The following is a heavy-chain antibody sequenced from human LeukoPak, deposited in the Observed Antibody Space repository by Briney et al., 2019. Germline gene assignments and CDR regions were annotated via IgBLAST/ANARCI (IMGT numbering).Heavy chain of an antibody. V-gene: IGHV1-46*01. J-gene: IGHJ5*02. Sequence: GASVKVSCKASGYTFASYYMHWVRQAPGQGLEWMGIINPSGGSTSYAQKFQGRVTMTRDMSTSTVYTELSSLRSEDTAVYYCAREGLNWFDPWGQGTLVTVSS. CDR3: AREGLNWFDP. CDR2: INPSGGST. CDR1: GYTFASYY.